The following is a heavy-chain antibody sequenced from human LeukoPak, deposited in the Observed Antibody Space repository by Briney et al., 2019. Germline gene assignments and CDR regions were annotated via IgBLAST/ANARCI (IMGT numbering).Heavy chain of an antibody. CDR2: ISGSGGST. CDR3: AKDRYSYGYFSFDY. Sequence: GGSLRLSCAVSGFTFSSYAMSWVRQAPGKGLEWVSAISGSGGSTYCADSVKGRFTISRDKSKNTPYLQMNSLRVEDTAVYYCAKDRYSYGYFSFDYWGQGTLVSVSS. V-gene: IGHV3-23*01. CDR1: GFTFSSYA. J-gene: IGHJ4*02. D-gene: IGHD5-18*01.